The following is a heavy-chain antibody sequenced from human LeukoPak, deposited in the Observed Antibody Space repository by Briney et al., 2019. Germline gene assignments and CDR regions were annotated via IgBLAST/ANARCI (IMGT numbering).Heavy chain of an antibody. CDR2: IYYSGST. J-gene: IGHJ4*02. CDR3: ARDVSGWRFDY. V-gene: IGHV4-31*03. D-gene: IGHD6-19*01. Sequence: SETLSLTCSVSGGSISSASYYWSWIRQHPGKGLEWIGYIYYSGSTDYNPSLKGRVMISPDTSKNQFSLRLSSVTAADTAVFYCARDVSGWRFDYWGQGTLVTVSS. CDR1: GGSISSASYY.